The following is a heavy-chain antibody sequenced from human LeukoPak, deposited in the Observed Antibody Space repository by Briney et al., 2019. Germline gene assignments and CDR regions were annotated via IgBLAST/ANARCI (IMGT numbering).Heavy chain of an antibody. V-gene: IGHV3-30*02. Sequence: GGSLRLSCVASGFSFGSYGMSWVRQAPGKGLEWVAFIRYDGINKYYADSVKGRFTISRDNSKNTLYLQMNSLRAEDTAVYYCAKWGYYYDSSGYSDYWGQGTLVTVSS. D-gene: IGHD3-22*01. CDR3: AKWGYYYDSSGYSDY. CDR1: GFSFGSYG. J-gene: IGHJ4*02. CDR2: IRYDGINK.